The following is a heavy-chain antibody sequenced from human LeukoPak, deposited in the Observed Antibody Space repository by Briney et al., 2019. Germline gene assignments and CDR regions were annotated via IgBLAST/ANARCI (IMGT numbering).Heavy chain of an antibody. V-gene: IGHV1-2*02. D-gene: IGHD3-9*01. CDR1: GYTFTGYY. Sequence: ASVKVSCKASGYTFTGYYMHWVRQAHGQGLEWMGWINPDSGGTNYAQKFQGRVTMTRDTSISTAYMELSRLRSDDTAVYYCARGDTLRYFDWSYYYYMDVWGKGTTVTISS. J-gene: IGHJ6*03. CDR3: ARGDTLRYFDWSYYYYMDV. CDR2: INPDSGGT.